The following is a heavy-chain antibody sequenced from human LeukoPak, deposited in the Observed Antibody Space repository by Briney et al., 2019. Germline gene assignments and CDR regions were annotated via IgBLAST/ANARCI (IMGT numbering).Heavy chain of an antibody. CDR3: ARIKNSSELRGYYYVDV. D-gene: IGHD6-6*01. V-gene: IGHV3-7*01. CDR2: IKQDGSEK. Sequence: GGSLRLSCAASGFTFSSYWMSWVRQAPGKGLEWVANIKQDGSEKYYVDSVKGRFTISRDNAKNSLYLQMNSLRAEDTAVYYCARIKNSSELRGYYYVDVWGKGTTVTVSS. J-gene: IGHJ6*03. CDR1: GFTFSSYW.